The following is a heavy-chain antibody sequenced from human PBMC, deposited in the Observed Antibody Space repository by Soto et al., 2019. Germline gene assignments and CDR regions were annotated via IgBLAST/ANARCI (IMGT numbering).Heavy chain of an antibody. CDR1: GGSISSANYF. J-gene: IGHJ4*02. CDR2: IYYTGST. CDR3: ARQHDGVSVTQPIDY. Sequence: SETLSLTCTVSGGSISSANYFWGWIRQPPGKGLEWIGSIYYTGSTFYNPSLKSRVTISLDRSQNHFSLKLSSVTAADTAVYYCARQHDGVSVTQPIDYWGQGTLVTLSS. D-gene: IGHD2-8*01. V-gene: IGHV4-39*01.